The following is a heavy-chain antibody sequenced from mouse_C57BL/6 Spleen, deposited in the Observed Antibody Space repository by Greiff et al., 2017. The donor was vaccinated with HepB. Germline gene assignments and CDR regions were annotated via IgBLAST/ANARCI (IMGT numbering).Heavy chain of an antibody. CDR3: ARGKLSMDY. CDR1: GFTFSSYA. J-gene: IGHJ4*01. V-gene: IGHV5-4*03. Sequence: EVKVVDSGGGLVKPGGSLKLSCAASGFTFSSYAMSWVRQTPEKRLEWVATISDGGSYTYYPDNVKGRFTISRDNAKNNLYLQMSHLKSEDTAMYYCARGKLSMDYWGQGTSVTVSS. CDR2: ISDGGSYT.